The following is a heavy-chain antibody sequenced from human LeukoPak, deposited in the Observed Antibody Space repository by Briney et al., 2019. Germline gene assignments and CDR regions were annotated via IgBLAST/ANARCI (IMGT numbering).Heavy chain of an antibody. V-gene: IGHV4-59*01. D-gene: IGHD3-22*01. Sequence: SGTLSLTCTVSGGSISSYYWSWVRQPPGKGLEWIGYIYYSGSTNYNPSLKSRVTISVDTSKNQFSLKLSSVTAADTAVYYCARGIYDSSGYPFDLWGRGTLVTVSS. J-gene: IGHJ2*01. CDR3: ARGIYDSSGYPFDL. CDR1: GGSISSYY. CDR2: IYYSGST.